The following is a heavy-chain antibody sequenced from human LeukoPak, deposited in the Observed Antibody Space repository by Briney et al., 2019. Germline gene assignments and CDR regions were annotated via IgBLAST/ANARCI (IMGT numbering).Heavy chain of an antibody. CDR1: GFTFRSYS. CDR2: INSDSNYI. CDR3: ARARYYFGSGTYYNPLGH. V-gene: IGHV3-21*01. Sequence: KPGGSLRLSCAASGFTFRSYSMNWVRQAPGKGLEWVSSINSDSNYIYYADSVQGRFTISRDNAKNSLYLQMNSLRAEDTAVYYCARARYYFGSGTYYNPLGHWGPGTLVTVSS. D-gene: IGHD3-10*01. J-gene: IGHJ4*02.